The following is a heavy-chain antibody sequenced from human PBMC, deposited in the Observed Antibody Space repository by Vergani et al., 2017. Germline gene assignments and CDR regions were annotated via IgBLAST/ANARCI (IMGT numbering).Heavy chain of an antibody. Sequence: QVQLVQSGAVVKKPGSSVKVSCKASGGTFSSYAISWVRQAPGQGLEWMGGIIPIFGTANYAQKFQGRVTITADESTSTAYMELSSLRSEDTAVYYCARDLGGYSGYGENWFDPWGQGTLVTVSS. J-gene: IGHJ5*02. CDR2: IIPIFGTA. CDR3: ARDLGGYSGYGENWFDP. V-gene: IGHV1-69*12. CDR1: GGTFSSYA. D-gene: IGHD5-12*01.